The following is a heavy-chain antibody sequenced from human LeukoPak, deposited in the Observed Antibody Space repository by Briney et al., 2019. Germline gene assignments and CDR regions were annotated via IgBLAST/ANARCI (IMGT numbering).Heavy chain of an antibody. V-gene: IGHV5-51*01. CDR3: ARLDGYNPDY. CDR1: GYTFTGYY. CDR2: IYPADSDT. Sequence: ASVKVSCKASGYTFTGYYMHWVRQAPGQGLEWMGIIYPADSDTRYSPPFQGQVTISADKSISTAYLQWSSLKASDTAMYYCARLDGYNPDYWGQGTLVTVSS. J-gene: IGHJ4*02. D-gene: IGHD5-24*01.